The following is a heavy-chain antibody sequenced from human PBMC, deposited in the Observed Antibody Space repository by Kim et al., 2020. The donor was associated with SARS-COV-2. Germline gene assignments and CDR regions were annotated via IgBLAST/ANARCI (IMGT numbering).Heavy chain of an antibody. CDR3: ARRAVDSSGTYYFDY. V-gene: IGHV3-74*01. D-gene: IGHD3-22*01. CDR1: GFTFSRYW. Sequence: GGSLRLSCAASGFTFSRYWMHWVRQPPVKGLVWVSRIYSDGSGTSYADSVKGRFTISRDNAKNTLYLQMNSLRAEDTALYYCARRAVDSSGTYYFDYWGQGTMVNVSA. CDR2: IYSDGSGT. J-gene: IGHJ4*02.